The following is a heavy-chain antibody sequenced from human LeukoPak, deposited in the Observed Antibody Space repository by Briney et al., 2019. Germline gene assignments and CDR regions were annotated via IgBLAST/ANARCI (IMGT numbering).Heavy chain of an antibody. Sequence: SQTLSLTCTVSGGSISSGSYYWSWIRQPAGKGLEWIGRIYTRGSTNYNPSLKSRVTMSVDTSKNQFSVKLNSVTAADTAVYYCARGRYGSGSYFFDYWGQGTLVTVSS. J-gene: IGHJ4*02. D-gene: IGHD3-10*01. V-gene: IGHV4-61*02. CDR2: IYTRGST. CDR1: GGSISSGSYY. CDR3: ARGRYGSGSYFFDY.